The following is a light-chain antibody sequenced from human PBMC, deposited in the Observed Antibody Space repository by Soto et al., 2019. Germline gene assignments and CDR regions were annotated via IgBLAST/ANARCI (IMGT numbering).Light chain of an antibody. Sequence: DIVMTQSPLSLPVTPGEPASISCRSSQSLLFSNGYNYLDWYLQKPGQSPQLLIYWGSNRASGVPDRFSGSGSGTDFTLKISRVEAEDVGVYYCMQALQTPLTFGPGTKVDIK. CDR3: MQALQTPLT. V-gene: IGKV2-28*01. J-gene: IGKJ3*01. CDR2: WGS. CDR1: QSLLFSNGYNY.